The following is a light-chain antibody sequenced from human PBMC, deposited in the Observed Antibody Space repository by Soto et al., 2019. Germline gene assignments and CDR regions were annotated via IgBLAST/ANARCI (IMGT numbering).Light chain of an antibody. CDR3: SSYTSGSTVV. Sequence: QSALTQPASVSGSPGQSITISCTGTSSDVGRYNYVSWYQQHPGKVPKLMIYDVTYRPSGVSNRFSGSKSGNTASLTISGLQAEDEADYYCSSYTSGSTVVFGAGTKLTVL. J-gene: IGLJ2*01. V-gene: IGLV2-14*03. CDR1: SSDVGRYNY. CDR2: DVT.